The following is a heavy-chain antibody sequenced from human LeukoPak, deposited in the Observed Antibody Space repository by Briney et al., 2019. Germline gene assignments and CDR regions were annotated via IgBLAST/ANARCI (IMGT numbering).Heavy chain of an antibody. CDR1: GYTFTSYG. D-gene: IGHD4-11*01. Sequence: ASVKVSCKASGYTFTSYGISWVRQAPGQGLEWMGWISAYNGNTNYAQKLQGRVTITTDESTSTAYMELSSLRSEDTAVYYCARGPYDYSNYDYWGQGTLVTVSS. CDR3: ARGPYDYSNYDY. J-gene: IGHJ4*02. CDR2: ISAYNGNT. V-gene: IGHV1-18*01.